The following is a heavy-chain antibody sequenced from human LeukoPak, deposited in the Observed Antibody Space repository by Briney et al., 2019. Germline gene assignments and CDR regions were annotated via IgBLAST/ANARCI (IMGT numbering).Heavy chain of an antibody. CDR1: GFTFSDYY. J-gene: IGHJ4*02. V-gene: IGHV3-11*04. D-gene: IGHD3-3*01. CDR2: ISSSGSTI. CDR3: ARERIWNGYYFFDY. Sequence: GGSLRLSCAASGFTFSDYYMSWIRQAPGKGLEWVSYISSSGSTIYYADSVKGRFTISRDNAKNSLDLQMNSLRAEDSAVYYCARERIWNGYYFFDYWGQGTLVTVSS.